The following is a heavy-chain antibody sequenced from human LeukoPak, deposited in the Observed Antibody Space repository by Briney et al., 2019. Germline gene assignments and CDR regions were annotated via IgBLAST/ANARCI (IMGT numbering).Heavy chain of an antibody. Sequence: ASEKVSCKVPGYILTELSMHWVRQAPGKGLEWMGGFDPEDGETIYAQKFQGRVTMTEDTSADTAYMELSSLRSEDTAVYYCATTPQAKYDFWSGRYYFDYWGQGTLVTVSS. V-gene: IGHV1-24*01. D-gene: IGHD3-3*01. CDR2: FDPEDGET. J-gene: IGHJ4*02. CDR1: GYILTELS. CDR3: ATTPQAKYDFWSGRYYFDY.